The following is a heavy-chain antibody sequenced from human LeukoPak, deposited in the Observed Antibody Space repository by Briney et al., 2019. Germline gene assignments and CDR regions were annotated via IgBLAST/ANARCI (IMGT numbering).Heavy chain of an antibody. CDR1: GGSISSSSYY. D-gene: IGHD2-15*01. V-gene: IGHV4-39*07. Sequence: SETLSLTCTVSGGSISSSSYYWGWIRQPPGKGLEWIGSIYYSGSTNYNPSLKSRVTISIDTSKNQFSLRLSSVTAADTAVYYCARDPGYCSGSSCYGLGPEGYWGQGTLVTVSS. CDR3: ARDPGYCSGSSCYGLGPEGY. CDR2: IYYSGST. J-gene: IGHJ4*02.